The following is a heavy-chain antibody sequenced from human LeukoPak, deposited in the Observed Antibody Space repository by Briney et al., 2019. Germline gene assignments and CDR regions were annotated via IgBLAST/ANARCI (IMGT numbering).Heavy chain of an antibody. V-gene: IGHV3-73*01. CDR3: TRLAYSSASYGLDI. CDR2: SKPKL. J-gene: IGHJ3*02. Sequence: GGSLRLSCGASGSPSVTLLCTGSARLPGKGWSGLAASKPKLSVRGRCTISRDDSKNTAYLEINSLQTEDTAVYYCTRLAYSSASYGLDIWGRGTMVTVSS. CDR1: GSPSVTLL. D-gene: IGHD6-25*01.